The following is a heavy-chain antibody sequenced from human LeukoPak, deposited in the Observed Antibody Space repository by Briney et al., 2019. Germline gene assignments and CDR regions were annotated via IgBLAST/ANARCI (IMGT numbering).Heavy chain of an antibody. CDR1: GYTFTGYY. CDR3: AKVWTAYSDDYFDY. Sequence: GASVKVSCKASGYTFTGYYMHWVRQAPGQGLEWMGWINPNSGGTNYAQKFQGRVTMTRDTSISTAYMELSSLRAEDTAVYYYAKVWTAYSDDYFDYWGQGTLVTVSS. J-gene: IGHJ4*02. CDR2: INPNSGGT. V-gene: IGHV1-2*02. D-gene: IGHD3/OR15-3a*01.